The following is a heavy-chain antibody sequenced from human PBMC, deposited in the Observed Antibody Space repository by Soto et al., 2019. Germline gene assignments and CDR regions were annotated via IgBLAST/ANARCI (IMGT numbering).Heavy chain of an antibody. Sequence: PSETLSLTCSVSGGSIGGSNYYWGWIRQPPGKGLEWIGSFYYSGSTHYTPSFNGRATISVDTSMNQFFLSLTSVTAADTAVYYCARPHNDYGDYVDFWGKGTLVTVSS. D-gene: IGHD4-17*01. V-gene: IGHV4-39*01. CDR3: ARPHNDYGDYVDF. CDR1: GGSIGGSNYY. CDR2: FYYSGST. J-gene: IGHJ4*02.